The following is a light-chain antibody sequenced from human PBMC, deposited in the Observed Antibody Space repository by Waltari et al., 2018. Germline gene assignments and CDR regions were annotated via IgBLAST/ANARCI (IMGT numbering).Light chain of an antibody. CDR1: TNDLGSYNY. CDR3: CSYAGSYTWV. V-gene: IGLV2-11*01. J-gene: IGLJ3*02. CDR2: DVT. Sequence: SALTQPRSVSGSPGQSVTIPCTGTTNDLGSYNYVSWYQQHPGKAPKLIILDVTKRPSGVPDRLSGSKSGNTASLTISGLRAEDEAEYYCCSYAGSYTWVFGGGTKLTVV.